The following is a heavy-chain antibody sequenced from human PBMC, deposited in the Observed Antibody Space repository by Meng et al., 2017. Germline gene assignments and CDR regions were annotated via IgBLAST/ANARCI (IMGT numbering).Heavy chain of an antibody. D-gene: IGHD6-13*01. J-gene: IGHJ4*02. CDR3: ARDLGAAAGNPYDY. CDR1: GFTFSSYA. Sequence: GESLKISCAASGFTFSSYAMHWVRQAPGKGLEWVAVISYDGSNKYYADSVKGRFTISRDNSKNTLYLQMNSLSAEDTAVYYCARDLGAAAGNPYDYWGQGTLVTVSS. V-gene: IGHV3-30*04. CDR2: ISYDGSNK.